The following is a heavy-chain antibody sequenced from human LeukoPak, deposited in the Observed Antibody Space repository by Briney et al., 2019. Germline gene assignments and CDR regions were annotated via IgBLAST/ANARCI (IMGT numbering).Heavy chain of an antibody. CDR3: ARGRITRYYYDSSGFPDY. Sequence: PSETLSLTCTVSGGSVSSGSYYWSWIRQPPGKGLEWIGYIYYSGSTNYNPSLKSRVTISVDTSKNQFSLKLSSVTAADTAVYYSARGRITRYYYDSSGFPDYWGQGTLVTVSS. CDR2: IYYSGST. D-gene: IGHD3-22*01. J-gene: IGHJ4*02. V-gene: IGHV4-61*01. CDR1: GGSVSSGSYY.